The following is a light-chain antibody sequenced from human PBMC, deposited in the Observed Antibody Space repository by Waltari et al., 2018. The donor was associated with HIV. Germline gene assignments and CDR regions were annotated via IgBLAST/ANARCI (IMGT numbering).Light chain of an antibody. CDR2: EVD. J-gene: IGLJ2*01. Sequence: SVVTQPASVSGFTGQSITIPCTGTDSDLGYNDFVSWYQQHPDNVPTLILFEVDSRASGIPDRFAGSKSCSTASLTISDLRTEDEANYYCASFTEDFTVVFGGGTKVTVL. V-gene: IGLV2-14*03. CDR1: DSDLGYNDF. CDR3: ASFTEDFTVV.